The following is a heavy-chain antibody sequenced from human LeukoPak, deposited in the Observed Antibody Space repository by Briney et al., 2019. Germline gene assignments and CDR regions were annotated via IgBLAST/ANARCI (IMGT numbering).Heavy chain of an antibody. V-gene: IGHV4-39*07. CDR3: ARVHTNYYDSSGYYYLSYFDY. D-gene: IGHD3-22*01. CDR1: GGSISSSSYY. Sequence: SETLSLTCTVSGGSISSSSYYWGWIRQPPGKGLEWIGSIYHSGSTYYNPSLKSRVTISVDTSKNQFSLKLSSVTAADTAVYYCARVHTNYYDSSGYYYLSYFDYWGQGTLVTVSS. CDR2: IYHSGST. J-gene: IGHJ4*02.